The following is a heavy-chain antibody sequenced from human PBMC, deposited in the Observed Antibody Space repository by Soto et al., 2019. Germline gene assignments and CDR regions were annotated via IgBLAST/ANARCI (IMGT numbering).Heavy chain of an antibody. D-gene: IGHD6-6*01. CDR3: ARLVGNSWLDH. Sequence: QVQLQQSGPGLVKPSQTLSLTCAISGDSVSSNDAVWNWIRQSPSRGLEWLGRTYYRFIWQTKYEVSVKGRMSINPDAFKNQFSLQLNSVTPEDTAMYYCARLVGNSWLDHWGQGTLVTVSA. CDR2: TYYRFIWQT. V-gene: IGHV6-1*01. J-gene: IGHJ5*02. CDR1: GDSVSSNDAV.